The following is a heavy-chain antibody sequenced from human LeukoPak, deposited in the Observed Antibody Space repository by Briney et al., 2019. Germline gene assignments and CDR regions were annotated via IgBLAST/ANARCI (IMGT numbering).Heavy chain of an antibody. V-gene: IGHV1-18*01. D-gene: IGHD4-23*01. CDR2: ISVYNGNT. CDR1: GYTSGYTFANYG. J-gene: IGHJ4*02. Sequence: ASVKVSCKASGYTSGYTFANYGISWVRQAPGQGLEWMGWISVYNGNTNYAQKLQGRGTMTTDTSTSTAYMELRSLRSDDTAVYYCARLGYGVNSADYWGQGTLVTVSS. CDR3: ARLGYGVNSADY.